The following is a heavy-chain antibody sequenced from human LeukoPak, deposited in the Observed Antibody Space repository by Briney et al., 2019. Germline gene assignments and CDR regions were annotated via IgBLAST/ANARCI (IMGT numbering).Heavy chain of an antibody. Sequence: ASVKVSCKASGYTFTSYGISWVRQAPGQGLEWMGKINPSGGSTSYAQKFQGRVTMTRDTSTSTVYMELSSLRSEDTAVYYCARDTRPLDIVVVPAARKDEDLWGQGTLVTVSS. D-gene: IGHD2-2*01. CDR3: ARDTRPLDIVVVPAARKDEDL. J-gene: IGHJ4*02. V-gene: IGHV1-46*01. CDR1: GYTFTSYG. CDR2: INPSGGST.